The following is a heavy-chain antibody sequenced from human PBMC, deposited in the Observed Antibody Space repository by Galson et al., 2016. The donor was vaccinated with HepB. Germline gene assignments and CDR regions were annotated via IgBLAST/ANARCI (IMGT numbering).Heavy chain of an antibody. CDR3: ASFPITATPIDF. CDR1: GFTFRSYA. Sequence: SLRLSCAASGFTFRSYAMHWVRQAPGKGLEWMAVISYDGRKKYYGDSVKGRFTISRDNSKNTLYLLMNSLRSEDTAVYYCASFPITATPIDFWGQGTLVTVSS. CDR2: ISYDGRKK. V-gene: IGHV3-30*04. D-gene: IGHD1/OR15-1a*01. J-gene: IGHJ4*02.